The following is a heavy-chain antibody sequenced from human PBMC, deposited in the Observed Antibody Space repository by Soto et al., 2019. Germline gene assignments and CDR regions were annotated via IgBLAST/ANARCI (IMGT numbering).Heavy chain of an antibody. CDR2: ISSSGSTI. CDR1: GFTLSSYE. V-gene: IGHV3-48*03. Sequence: GGSLRLSCAASGFTLSSYEMNWVRQAPGKGLEWVSYISSSGSTIYYADSVKGRFTISRDNAKNSLYLQMNSLRAEDTAVYYCARKKTYDILTGYYSYYFDYWGQGTLVTVSS. J-gene: IGHJ4*02. D-gene: IGHD3-9*01. CDR3: ARKKTYDILTGYYSYYFDY.